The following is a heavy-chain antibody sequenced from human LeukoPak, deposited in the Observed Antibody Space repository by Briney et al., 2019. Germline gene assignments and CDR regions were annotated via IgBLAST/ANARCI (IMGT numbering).Heavy chain of an antibody. CDR3: ASGGYCNGGNCQGTLFHN. D-gene: IGHD2-15*01. Sequence: GGSLRLSCAASGFTFSSYWMSWVRQAPGKGLEWVANIKKDGSEKYYVDSVKGRFTISRDNADNSLYLQMTSLRVDDTALYHCASGGYCNGGNCQGTLFHNWGQGTLVTVSS. CDR2: IKKDGSEK. V-gene: IGHV3-7*01. J-gene: IGHJ4*02. CDR1: GFTFSSYW.